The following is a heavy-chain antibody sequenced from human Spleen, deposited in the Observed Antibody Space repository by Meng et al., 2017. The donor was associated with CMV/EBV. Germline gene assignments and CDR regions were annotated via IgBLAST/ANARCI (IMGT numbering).Heavy chain of an antibody. Sequence: GGPLISSWAASGFTFSSYGMHWVRQAPGKGPEWVAFIRYDGSNKYYADSVKGRFTISRDNSKNTLYLQMNSLRAEDTAVYYCAGGRIWGQGTLVTVSS. D-gene: IGHD3-16*01. CDR2: IRYDGSNK. CDR1: GFTFSSYG. V-gene: IGHV3-30*02. J-gene: IGHJ4*02. CDR3: AGGRI.